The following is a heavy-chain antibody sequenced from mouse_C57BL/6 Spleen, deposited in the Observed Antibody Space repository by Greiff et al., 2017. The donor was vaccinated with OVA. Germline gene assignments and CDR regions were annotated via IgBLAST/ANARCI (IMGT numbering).Heavy chain of an antibody. Sequence: EVPLVESGPGLAKPSQTLSLTCSVTGYSITSDYWNWIRNFPGNKLEYMGYISNSGSTYYNPSIKSRISITLDTSKNPYYLQLNSVTTEDTATYYCARGGDGYDGDFDYWGQGTTLTVSS. J-gene: IGHJ2*01. V-gene: IGHV3-8*01. CDR2: ISNSGST. CDR1: GYSITSDY. D-gene: IGHD2-2*01. CDR3: ARGGDGYDGDFDY.